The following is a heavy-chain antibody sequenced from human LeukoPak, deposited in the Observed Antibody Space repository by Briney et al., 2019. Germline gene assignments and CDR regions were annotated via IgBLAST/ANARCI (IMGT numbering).Heavy chain of an antibody. CDR3: AKRYCSSTSCYYDY. CDR1: GFTFSSYA. D-gene: IGHD2-2*01. J-gene: IGHJ4*02. V-gene: IGHV3-23*01. CDR2: ISGSGGST. Sequence: PGGSLRLSCAASGFTFSSYAMSWVRQAPGKGLEWVSAISGSGGSTYYADSVKGRFTISRDNSKNTLYLQMNSLRAEDTAVYYCAKRYCSSTSCYYDYWGQGTLVTISS.